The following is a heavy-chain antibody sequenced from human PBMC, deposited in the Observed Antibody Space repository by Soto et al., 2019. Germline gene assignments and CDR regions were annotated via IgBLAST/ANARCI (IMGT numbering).Heavy chain of an antibody. D-gene: IGHD3-22*01. Sequence: ASVKVSCKASGGTFSSYAISWVRQAPGQGLEWMGRIIPIIGIINYAQKFQGRVTITADKFTGTAYMELTRLRSDDTAVYYCAGDPDSHYNDSHASSYPWGQGTLVTVSS. CDR3: AGDPDSHYNDSHASSYP. CDR2: IIPIIGII. V-gene: IGHV1-69*04. J-gene: IGHJ5*02. CDR1: GGTFSSYA.